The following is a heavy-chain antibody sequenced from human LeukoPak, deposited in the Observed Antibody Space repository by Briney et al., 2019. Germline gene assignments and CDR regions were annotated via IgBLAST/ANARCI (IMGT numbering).Heavy chain of an antibody. CDR3: TTPGTFDY. V-gene: IGHV3-15*01. Sequence: GGSLRPSCPPFGLISVKAWVGWDRQPQGRGREWVGRIKSKSDGGTTDYAAPVKGRFTISRDDSKNTLYLQMNSLKTEDTAVYYCTTPGTFDYWGQGALVTVSS. CDR2: IKSKSDGGTT. J-gene: IGHJ4*02. CDR1: GLISVKAW.